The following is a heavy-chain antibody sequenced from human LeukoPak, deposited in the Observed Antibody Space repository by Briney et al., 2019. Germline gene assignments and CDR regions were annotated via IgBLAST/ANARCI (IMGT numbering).Heavy chain of an antibody. V-gene: IGHV4-61*02. CDR1: GGSISSGSYY. Sequence: SETLSLTCTVSGGSISSGSYYWSWIRQPAGKGLEWIGRIYTGGSTNYNPSLKSRVTISVDTSKNQFSLKLSSVTAADTAVYYCARAAPYCSSTSCYTVFDYWGQGTLVTVSS. J-gene: IGHJ4*02. D-gene: IGHD2-2*02. CDR2: IYTGGST. CDR3: ARAAPYCSSTSCYTVFDY.